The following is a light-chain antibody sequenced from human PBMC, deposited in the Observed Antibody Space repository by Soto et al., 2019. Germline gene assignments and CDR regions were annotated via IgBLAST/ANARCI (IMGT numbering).Light chain of an antibody. V-gene: IGKV1-5*03. Sequence: DIQLTQSPSTLSASVGDRVTITCRASQTISSWLAWYQQKPGKAPNLLIYKTSNLESGVPSRFSGSGSGTEFPLTISSLQPDDFSTYYRQYHNDYCWTFGQGTKVEIK. CDR3: QYHNDYCWT. CDR1: QTISSW. J-gene: IGKJ1*01. CDR2: KTS.